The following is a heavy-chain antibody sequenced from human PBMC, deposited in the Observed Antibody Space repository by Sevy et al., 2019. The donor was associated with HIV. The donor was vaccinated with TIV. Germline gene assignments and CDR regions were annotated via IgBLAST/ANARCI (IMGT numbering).Heavy chain of an antibody. CDR2: IDSGGST. J-gene: IGHJ6*02. D-gene: IGHD3-22*01. Sequence: GSLRLSCEASGFTVSGNYMAWVRLAPGKGLEWVSLIDSGGSTYYADSVKGRFTISRDNAKNTLYLQMNPQRAEDTAVYFCARDRYYDASGYYYYYYGMDVWGQGTTVTVSS. V-gene: IGHV3-66*01. CDR1: GFTVSGNY. CDR3: ARDRYYDASGYYYYYYGMDV.